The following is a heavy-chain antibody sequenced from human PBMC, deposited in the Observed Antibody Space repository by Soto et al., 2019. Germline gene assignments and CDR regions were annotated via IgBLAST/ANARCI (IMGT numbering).Heavy chain of an antibody. CDR1: GGSISGISYY. D-gene: IGHD3-10*01. V-gene: IGHV4-39*01. J-gene: IGHJ4*02. CDR3: ESSESYDQSDY. Sequence: SETLSLTCTVSGGSISGISYYWGWIRQPPGKGLEWIGNIFYSGTTYYNPSLKSRVTISVDTSKNQFSLKLRSVTAADTAVYYCESSESYDQSDYWGQGTLVTVSS. CDR2: IFYSGTT.